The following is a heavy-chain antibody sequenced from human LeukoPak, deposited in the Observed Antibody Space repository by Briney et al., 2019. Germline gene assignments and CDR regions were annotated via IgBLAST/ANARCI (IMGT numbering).Heavy chain of an antibody. Sequence: GGSLRLSCAASGFTFSSYGMHWVRQAPGKGLEWVAVISYDGSNKYYADSVKGRFTISRDNSKNTLYLQMNSLRAEDTAVYYCAKDAGPYDISTGSPDFDYWGQGTLVTVSS. CDR3: AKDAGPYDISTGSPDFDY. CDR2: ISYDGSNK. V-gene: IGHV3-30*18. CDR1: GFTFSSYG. J-gene: IGHJ4*02. D-gene: IGHD3-9*01.